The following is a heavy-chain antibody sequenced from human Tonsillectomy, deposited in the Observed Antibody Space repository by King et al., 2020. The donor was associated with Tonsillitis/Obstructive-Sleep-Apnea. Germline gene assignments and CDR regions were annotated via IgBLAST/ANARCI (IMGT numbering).Heavy chain of an antibody. CDR2: ISYDGSNK. V-gene: IGHV3-30*01. D-gene: IGHD3-22*01. J-gene: IGHJ4*02. CDR1: GFTFSSYA. Sequence: VQLVESGGGVVQPGRSLRISCAASGFTFSSYAMHWVRQAPGKGLEWVAVISYDGSNKYSADSVKGRFTISRDNSKNTLYLQMNSLRAEDTAVYYCARDPTYDRGLLVDYWGQGTLVTVSS. CDR3: ARDPTYDRGLLVDY.